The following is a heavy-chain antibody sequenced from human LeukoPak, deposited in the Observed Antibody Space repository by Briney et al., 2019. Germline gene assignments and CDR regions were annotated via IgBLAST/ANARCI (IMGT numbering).Heavy chain of an antibody. CDR3: ASSSGWAYYFDN. Sequence: PGGSLRLSCVASGFTVSSDYMSWVRQAPGKGLEWVSVVYSDGNTYYADSVRGRFTISRDNSKNTLSLQMNSLKPEDAAVYYCASSSGWAYYFDNWGQGTLVTVSS. CDR1: GFTVSSDY. D-gene: IGHD6-19*01. V-gene: IGHV3-66*01. CDR2: VYSDGNT. J-gene: IGHJ4*02.